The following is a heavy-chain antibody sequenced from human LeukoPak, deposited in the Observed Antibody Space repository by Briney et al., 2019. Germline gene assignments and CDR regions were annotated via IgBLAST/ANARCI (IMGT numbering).Heavy chain of an antibody. CDR1: VGTFISYA. D-gene: IGHD4-17*01. CDR2: IIPIFGTA. Sequence: SVKVSCKAFVGTFISYAISWVRQAPGQGLEWMGGIIPIFGTANYAQKFQGRVTITADESTSTAYMELSSLRSEDTAVYYCARGHYGDYPYYYYGMDVGGKGTTVTVSS. J-gene: IGHJ6*04. V-gene: IGHV1-69*01. CDR3: ARGHYGDYPYYYYGMDV.